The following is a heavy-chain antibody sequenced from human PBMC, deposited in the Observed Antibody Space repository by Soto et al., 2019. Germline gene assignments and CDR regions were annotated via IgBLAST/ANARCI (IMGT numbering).Heavy chain of an antibody. V-gene: IGHV4-61*01. CDR3: ARAIHDYDTTGYLSFDY. D-gene: IGHD3-22*01. Sequence: SETLSLTCAVSGGSVSSGNYYWSWLRQPPGKGLEWIGYVYYTGSTNYNPSLKSRVTISVDTSKNQFSLRLSSVTAADTAVYFCARAIHDYDTTGYLSFDYWGQGTLVTVSS. CDR2: VYYTGST. J-gene: IGHJ4*02. CDR1: GGSVSSGNYY.